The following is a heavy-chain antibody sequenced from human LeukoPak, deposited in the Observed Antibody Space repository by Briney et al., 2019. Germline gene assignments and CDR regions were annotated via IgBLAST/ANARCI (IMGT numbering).Heavy chain of an antibody. Sequence: ASVKVSCKASGYTFISYGITWVRQAPGQGLEWMGWISPYTTKTNYAQSLQGRVAMTTDTSTSTAYMELRSLRSDDTAVYYCAREGGVGPTAPPDYYSYQMDVWGKGTTVTVSS. J-gene: IGHJ6*03. CDR3: AREGGVGPTAPPDYYSYQMDV. D-gene: IGHD1-26*01. CDR1: GYTFISYG. CDR2: ISPYTTKT. V-gene: IGHV1-18*01.